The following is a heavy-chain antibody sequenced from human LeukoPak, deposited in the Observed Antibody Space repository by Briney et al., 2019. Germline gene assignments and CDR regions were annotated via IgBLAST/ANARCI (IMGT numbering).Heavy chain of an antibody. J-gene: IGHJ4*02. CDR2: IIPILGIA. CDR3: ARDRSSGWKTPDY. Sequence: GDSVKVSCKASGGTFSSYAISWVRQAPGQGLEWMGRIIPILGIANYAQKFQGRVTITADKSTSTAYMELSSLRSEDTAVYYCARDRSSGWKTPDYWGQGTLVTVSS. D-gene: IGHD6-19*01. CDR1: GGTFSSYA. V-gene: IGHV1-69*04.